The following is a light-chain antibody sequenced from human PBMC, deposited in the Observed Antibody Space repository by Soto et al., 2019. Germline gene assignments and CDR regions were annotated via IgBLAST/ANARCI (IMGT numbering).Light chain of an antibody. CDR3: QQYGSSPLT. J-gene: IGKJ4*01. CDR2: GAS. V-gene: IGKV3-20*01. CDR1: QPFSTTY. Sequence: EIVLTQSPGTLSLSPGERATLSCRASQPFSTTYLAWYQQRPGQAPRLLVCGASYRATGIPDRFTGSGSGTDFTLTISRLEPEDFAVYYCQQYGSSPLTFGGGTKVEIK.